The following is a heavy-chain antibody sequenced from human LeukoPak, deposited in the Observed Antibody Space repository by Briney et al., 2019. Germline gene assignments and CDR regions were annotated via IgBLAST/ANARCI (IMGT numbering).Heavy chain of an antibody. CDR3: AKGGHSYGYADY. V-gene: IGHV3-30*04. CDR2: ISSDGSNK. Sequence: PGRSLRLSCAASGFTFCSYAMHWVRQAPGKGLEWVTAISSDGSNKNYADFVQGRFTSSRDNSKNSLYLQMNSLRAEDTAVYYCAKGGHSYGYADYWGQGTLVTVSS. D-gene: IGHD5-18*01. CDR1: GFTFCSYA. J-gene: IGHJ4*02.